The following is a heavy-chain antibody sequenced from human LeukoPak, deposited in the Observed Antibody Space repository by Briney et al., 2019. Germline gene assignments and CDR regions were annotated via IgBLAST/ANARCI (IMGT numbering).Heavy chain of an antibody. CDR3: ARRRHANNGVDV. CDR1: GDSVSTTSSI. V-gene: IGHV6-1*01. J-gene: IGHJ6*02. Sequence: SQTLSLTCAISGDSVSTTSSIWNWIRQSPSRGLKWLGRTYYRSQWNYDYAQSVKSRITISTDTSENRFSLQLQFVTPEDSAVYYCARRRHANNGVDVWGQGTTVTVSS. CDR2: TYYRSQWNY.